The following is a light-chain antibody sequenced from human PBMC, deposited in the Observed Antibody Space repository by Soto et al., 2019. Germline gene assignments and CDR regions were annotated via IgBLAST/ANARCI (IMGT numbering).Light chain of an antibody. CDR1: QSVSDK. Sequence: EIVMTQSPATLSVSPGERATLSCRASQSVSDKLAWYQQKPGQAPRLLIYHASTRATGIPARFSGSGSGTDFTLTISSLQPDDFATYYCQHYNSYSEAFGQGTKVDIK. J-gene: IGKJ1*01. CDR3: QHYNSYSEA. CDR2: HAS. V-gene: IGKV3-15*01.